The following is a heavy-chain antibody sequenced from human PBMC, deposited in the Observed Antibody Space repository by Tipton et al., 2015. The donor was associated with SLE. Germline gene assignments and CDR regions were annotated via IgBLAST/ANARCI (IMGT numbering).Heavy chain of an antibody. Sequence: QSGAEVKKPGASVKVSCKASGYTFPTYGISWVRQAPGQGLEWMGWISAYSVNTNYSQKLQGRVTMTTDTSTSTAYMELRSLRSDDTAVYYCARARELLVDWYFDLWGRGTLVTVSS. J-gene: IGHJ2*01. V-gene: IGHV1-18*04. CDR3: ARARELLVDWYFDL. CDR2: ISAYSVNT. D-gene: IGHD1-26*01. CDR1: GYTFPTYG.